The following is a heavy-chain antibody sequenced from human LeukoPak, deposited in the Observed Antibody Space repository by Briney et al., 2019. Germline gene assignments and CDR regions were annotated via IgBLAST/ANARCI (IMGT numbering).Heavy chain of an antibody. CDR3: ARHSYYGNYLTPYYYYYMDV. D-gene: IGHD1-26*01. CDR1: GGSISSSSYY. Sequence: PSETLSLTCTVSGGSISSSSYYWGWIRQSPGKGLEWIGSIYYSGSTYYNPSLKSRVTISVDTSKNQFSLKLSSVTAADTAVYYCARHSYYGNYLTPYYYYYMDVWGKGTTVTVSS. CDR2: IYYSGST. J-gene: IGHJ6*03. V-gene: IGHV4-39*01.